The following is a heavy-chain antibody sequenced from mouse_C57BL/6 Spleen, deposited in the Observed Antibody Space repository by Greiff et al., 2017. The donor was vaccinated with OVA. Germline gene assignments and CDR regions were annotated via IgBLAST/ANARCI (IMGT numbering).Heavy chain of an antibody. J-gene: IGHJ4*01. V-gene: IGHV1-80*01. CDR1: GYAFSSYW. Sequence: VQLQQSGAELVKPGASVKISCKASGYAFSSYWMNWVKQRPGKGLEWIRQIYPGDGDTNYNGKFKGKATLTADKSSSTAYMQLSSLTSEDSAVYFCARSYYYGSSSYAMDYWGQGTSVTVSS. CDR2: IYPGDGDT. CDR3: ARSYYYGSSSYAMDY. D-gene: IGHD1-1*01.